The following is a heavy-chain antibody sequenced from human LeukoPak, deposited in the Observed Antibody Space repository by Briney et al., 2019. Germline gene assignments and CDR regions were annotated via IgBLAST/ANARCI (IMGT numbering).Heavy chain of an antibody. J-gene: IGHJ4*02. D-gene: IGHD2-15*01. CDR2: IYYSGST. CDR3: ARVLEAAPDY. V-gene: IGHV4-39*07. CDR1: GGSISSSSYY. Sequence: SGTLSLTCTVSGGSISSSSYYWGWIRQPPGKGLEWIGSIYYSGSTYYNPSLKSRVTISGDTSKTQFSLKLNSVAAADTAVYYCARVLEAAPDYWGQGTLVTVSS.